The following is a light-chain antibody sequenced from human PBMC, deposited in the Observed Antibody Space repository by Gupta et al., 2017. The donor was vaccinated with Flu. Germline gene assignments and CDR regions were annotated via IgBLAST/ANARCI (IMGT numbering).Light chain of an antibody. J-gene: IGKJ1*01. CDR1: QGIGSF. CDR3: QQDDNWPPT. Sequence: PSSVSASTGDRVTISCQASQGIGSFLAWYQQKPGRAPNLLIFDASTLQIGVPSRFSGSASGTVFTLTISRLQSEDFATYYCQQDDNWPPTFGLGTKVEVK. CDR2: DAS. V-gene: IGKV1-8*01.